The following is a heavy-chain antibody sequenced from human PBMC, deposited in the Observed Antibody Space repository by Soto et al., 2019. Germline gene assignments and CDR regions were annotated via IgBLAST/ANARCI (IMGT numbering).Heavy chain of an antibody. V-gene: IGHV5-51*01. CDR2: IFPGDSYT. D-gene: IGHD5-12*01. CDR1: GYNFAGYW. Sequence: GESLKISCKTSGYNFAGYWIGWVRQMPGKGLEWLGIIFPGDSYTKYSPSFQGQVIISADKSIRTAYLQWSSLKASDTAIYYCARKSGMDVWGQGTRVTVSS. CDR3: ARKSGMDV. J-gene: IGHJ6*02.